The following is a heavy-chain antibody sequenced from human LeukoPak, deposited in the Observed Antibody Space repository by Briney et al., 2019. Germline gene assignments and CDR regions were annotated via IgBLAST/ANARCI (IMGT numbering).Heavy chain of an antibody. CDR3: AAPLIGQGVSLGY. J-gene: IGHJ4*02. Sequence: ASVKVSCKASGYTFTTYSISWVRQAPGQGLEWMGWITTYSGNTYYAQRLQGRVTMTTDTSTSTAYMELRSLRSDATAVFYCAAPLIGQGVSLGYWGQGTLVTVSS. CDR2: ITTYSGNT. D-gene: IGHD3-16*01. CDR1: GYTFTTYS. V-gene: IGHV1-18*01.